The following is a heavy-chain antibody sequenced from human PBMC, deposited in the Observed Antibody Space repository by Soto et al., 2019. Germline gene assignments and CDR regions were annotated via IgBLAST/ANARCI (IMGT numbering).Heavy chain of an antibody. CDR2: IPPIFGTA. Sequence: QVQLVQSGAEVKKPGSSVKVSCKASGGTFSRHGISWVRQAPGQGLEWLGGIPPIFGTANYPQKFQGRVTITADESTSRAYMELSSLRSEDTAVYYCASNDDILTGSYYYGMDVWGQGTTVTVSS. CDR1: GGTFSRHG. V-gene: IGHV1-69*12. J-gene: IGHJ6*02. CDR3: ASNDDILTGSYYYGMDV. D-gene: IGHD3-9*01.